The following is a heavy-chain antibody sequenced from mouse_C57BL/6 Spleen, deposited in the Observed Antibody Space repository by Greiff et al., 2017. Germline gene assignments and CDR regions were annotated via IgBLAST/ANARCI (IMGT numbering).Heavy chain of an antibody. CDR1: GYTFTSYW. CDR2: IDPSDSYT. V-gene: IGHV1-69*01. D-gene: IGHD1-1*02. CDR3: ARYGVFSPYYAMDY. J-gene: IGHJ4*01. Sequence: VQLQQSGAELVMPGASVKLSCKASGYTFTSYWMHWVKQRPGQGLEWIGEIDPSDSYTNYNQKFKGKSTLTVDKSSSTAYMQLSSLTSEDSAVYYCARYGVFSPYYAMDYWGQGTSVTVSS.